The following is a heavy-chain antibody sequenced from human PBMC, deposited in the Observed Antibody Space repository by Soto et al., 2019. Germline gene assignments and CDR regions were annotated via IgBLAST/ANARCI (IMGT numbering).Heavy chain of an antibody. J-gene: IGHJ4*02. CDR1: GYTFTSYA. CDR2: INAGNGNT. CDR3: AREYYDFWSESHLRPPSTFDY. Sequence: GASVKVSCKASGYTFTSYAMHWMRQAPGQRLEWMGWINAGNGNTKYSQKFQGRVTITRDTSASTAYMELTSLRSEDTAVYYCAREYYDFWSESHLRPPSTFDYWGQGTLVTVSS. D-gene: IGHD3-3*01. V-gene: IGHV1-3*01.